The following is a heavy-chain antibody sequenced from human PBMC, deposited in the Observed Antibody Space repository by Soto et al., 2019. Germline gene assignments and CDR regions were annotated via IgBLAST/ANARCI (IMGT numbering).Heavy chain of an antibody. CDR3: ARRGGSSSGYYYYAMDV. J-gene: IGHJ6*02. V-gene: IGHV4-31*03. CDR1: SDSMNSGGYY. Sequence: SETLSLTCSVSSDSMNSGGYYWSWIRQHPGKGLEWIGYIYSNGDTYYNPSLKSRVTISVDTSKNQFSLNLTSVTAADTAVYYCARRGGSSSGYYYYAMDVWGQGTTVTVS. D-gene: IGHD6-6*01. CDR2: IYSNGDT.